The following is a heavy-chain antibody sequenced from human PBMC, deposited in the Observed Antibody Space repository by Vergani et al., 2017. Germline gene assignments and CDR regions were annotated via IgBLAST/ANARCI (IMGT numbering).Heavy chain of an antibody. CDR1: GFTFSSYG. CDR2: ISYDGSNK. D-gene: IGHD4-17*01. J-gene: IGHJ3*02. V-gene: IGHV3-30*18. CDR3: AKDLRDYGDFTDAFDI. Sequence: QVQLVESGGGLVKPGGSLRLSCAASGFTFSSYGMHWVRQAPGKGLEWVAVISYDGSNKYYADSVKGRFTISRDNSKNTLYLQMNSLRAEDTAVYYCAKDLRDYGDFTDAFDIWGQGTMVTVSS.